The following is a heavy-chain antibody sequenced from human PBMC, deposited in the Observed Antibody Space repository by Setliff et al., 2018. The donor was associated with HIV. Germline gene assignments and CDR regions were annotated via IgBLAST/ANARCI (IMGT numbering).Heavy chain of an antibody. Sequence: SETLSLTCNVSGNFISRDIYFWNWIRQPAGKGLEWIGRIYTSGSTDYNPSLKRRIIMSVDTSKNQFSLKLSSVTAADTALYYCARSDSYCAGDCYGVDGVDAFDIWGQGTMVTVSS. CDR3: ARSDSYCAGDCYGVDGVDAFDI. V-gene: IGHV4-4*07. CDR2: IYTSGST. D-gene: IGHD2-21*02. J-gene: IGHJ3*02. CDR1: GNFISRDIYF.